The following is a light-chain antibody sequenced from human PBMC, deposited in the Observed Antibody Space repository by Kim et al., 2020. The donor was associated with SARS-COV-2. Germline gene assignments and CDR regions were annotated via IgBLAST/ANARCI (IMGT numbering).Light chain of an antibody. CDR3: QHRQT. CDR2: DGS. J-gene: IGKJ1*01. Sequence: TRATSVGDRVTLTCRASQSVSRWLAWYQQKTGEAPILLIYDGSNLQSGVPSRFSGSGSGTEFTLTISSLQPDDFAIYYCQHRQTFGQGTKVDIK. CDR1: QSVSRW. V-gene: IGKV1-5*01.